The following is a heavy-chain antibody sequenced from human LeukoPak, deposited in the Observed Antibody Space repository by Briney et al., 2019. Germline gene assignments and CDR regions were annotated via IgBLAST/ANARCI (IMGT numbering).Heavy chain of an antibody. CDR2: ITNDGSTK. CDR1: GFTFSNYG. V-gene: IGHV3-30*18. D-gene: IGHD2-2*01. CDR3: AKATAAYYYYGMDV. Sequence: PGGSLRLSCAASGFTFSNYGMHWVRQAPGKGLEWVAVITNDGSTKYYADSVKGRFTMSRDNSKNTLYLQMNSLRAEDTAVYYCAKATAAYYYYGMDVWGKGTTVTVSS. J-gene: IGHJ6*04.